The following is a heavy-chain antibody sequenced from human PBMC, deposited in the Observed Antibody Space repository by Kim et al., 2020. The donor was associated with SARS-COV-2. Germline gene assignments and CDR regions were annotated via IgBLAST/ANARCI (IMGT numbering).Heavy chain of an antibody. CDR3: AKVSGNWYFDL. Sequence: GGSLRLSCAASGFTFSSYAMSWVRQAPGKGLEWVSAIRGSGSDTDTYYADSVKGRFTISRDNSKNTLYLQMNSLKAEDTAVYYCAKVSGNWYFDLWDRGTLVTVSS. CDR1: GFTFSSYA. CDR2: IRGSGSDTDT. V-gene: IGHV3-23*01. J-gene: IGHJ2*01.